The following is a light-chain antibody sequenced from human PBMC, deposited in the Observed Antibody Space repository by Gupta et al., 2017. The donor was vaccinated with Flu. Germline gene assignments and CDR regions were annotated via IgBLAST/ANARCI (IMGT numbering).Light chain of an antibody. V-gene: IGLV5-45*01. CDR2: YKSDSDK. Sequence: AVLPLPAPLSASPGPSPSLTCPLPSGINVGTYRIYWYQQKPGSPPQYLLRYKSDSDKQQGSGVPSRFSGSKDASANAGILLISGLQSEDEADYYCMIWHSSAVVFGGGTKLTVL. CDR1: SGINVGTYR. CDR3: MIWHSSAVV. J-gene: IGLJ2*01.